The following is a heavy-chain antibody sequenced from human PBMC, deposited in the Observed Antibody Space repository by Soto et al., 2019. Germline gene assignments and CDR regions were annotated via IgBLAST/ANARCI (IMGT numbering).Heavy chain of an antibody. CDR3: ASTTLNICGDDAFDI. J-gene: IGHJ3*02. V-gene: IGHV1-58*02. CDR2: IVVGSGNT. Sequence: QMQLVQSGPEVKKPGTSVKVSCKASGFTFTSSAMQWVRQARGQRLEWIGWIVVGSGNTNYAQKFQERVTITRDMSTSTAYMELSSLRSEDTAVYYCASTTLNICGDDAFDIWGQGTMVTVSS. CDR1: GFTFTSSA. D-gene: IGHD4-17*01.